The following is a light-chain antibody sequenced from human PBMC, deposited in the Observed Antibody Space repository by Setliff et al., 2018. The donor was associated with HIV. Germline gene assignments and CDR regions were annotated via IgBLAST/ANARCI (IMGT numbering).Light chain of an antibody. V-gene: IGLV1-44*01. Sequence: GTPGQKVTISCSGSSSNIGSNTVNWYQQLPGTAPKLLIYSSNVRPSRVPDRFSGSKSGTSASLAISGLQAEDEADYYCAAWDDSLTGYVFGTGTKGTVL. CDR1: SSNIGSNT. CDR2: SSN. J-gene: IGLJ1*01. CDR3: AAWDDSLTGYV.